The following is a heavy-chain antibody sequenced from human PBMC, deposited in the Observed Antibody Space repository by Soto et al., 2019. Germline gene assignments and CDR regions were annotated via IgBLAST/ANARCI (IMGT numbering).Heavy chain of an antibody. Sequence: GGSLRLSCAASGFTFSNYAMHWVRQAPGKGLEWVAVISYDGSNKYYADSVKGRFTISRDNSKNTLYVHMNSLRAEDTAVYYCARDEGDGHNFPLVFNYFDFWGQGTLVTVSS. V-gene: IGHV3-30-3*01. CDR3: ARDEGDGHNFPLVFNYFDF. CDR1: GFTFSNYA. D-gene: IGHD1-26*01. J-gene: IGHJ4*02. CDR2: ISYDGSNK.